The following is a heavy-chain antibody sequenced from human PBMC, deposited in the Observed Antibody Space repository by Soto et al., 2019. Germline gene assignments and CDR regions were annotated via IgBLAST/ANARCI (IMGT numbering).Heavy chain of an antibody. J-gene: IGHJ3*02. V-gene: IGHV3-30*04. CDR1: GFTFSSYA. D-gene: IGHD6-6*01. Sequence: QVQLVESGGGVVQPGRSLRLSCAASGFTFSSYAMHWVRQAPGKGLEWVAVIWYDGSNKYYADSVKGRFTISRDNSKNTLYLQMNSLRAEDTAVYCCARELERSLDIWGQGTMVTVSS. CDR3: ARELERSLDI. CDR2: IWYDGSNK.